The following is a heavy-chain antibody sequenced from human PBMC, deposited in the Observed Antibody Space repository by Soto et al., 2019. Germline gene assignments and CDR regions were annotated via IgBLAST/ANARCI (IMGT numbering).Heavy chain of an antibody. CDR1: GGTFSSDS. D-gene: IGHD2-15*01. V-gene: IGHV1-69*12. J-gene: IGHJ4*02. Sequence: QVQLVQSGAEVKKPGSSVKVSCKASGGTFSSDSFSWVRQAPGQGLEWMGGIIPMFDTPIYAEKFQDRVTITADESTSTADMPLSSLRSGDTAVYYCARSGGIDRDFTSWGQGALVTSSS. CDR3: ARSGGIDRDFTS. CDR2: IIPMFDTP.